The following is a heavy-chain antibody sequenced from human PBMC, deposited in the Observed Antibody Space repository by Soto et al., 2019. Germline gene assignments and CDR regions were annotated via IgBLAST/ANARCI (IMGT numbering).Heavy chain of an antibody. Sequence: HLAQSGPEVKRPEASVKISCKASGFIFTDWFMHWVRQAPGQGPEWMGIINTSGGSSIYSQKFQDRVTMTRDTSTSTLYLELSSLTSADTAVYYCAKEGAIPGEVDAWGQGTLVTVSS. CDR1: GFIFTDWF. CDR2: INTSGGSS. V-gene: IGHV1-46*01. CDR3: AKEGAIPGEVDA. J-gene: IGHJ1*01. D-gene: IGHD2-21*01.